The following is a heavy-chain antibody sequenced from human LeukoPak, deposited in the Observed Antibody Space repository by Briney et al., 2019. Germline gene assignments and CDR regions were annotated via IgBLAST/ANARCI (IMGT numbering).Heavy chain of an antibody. J-gene: IGHJ6*02. CDR1: GYTFTGYY. CDR3: AREMAGYCSGGSCPYYYYGMDV. CDR2: INPNSGGT. D-gene: IGHD2-15*01. V-gene: IGHV1-2*02. Sequence: ASVKVSCKASGYTFTGYYMHWVRQAPGQGLEWMGWINPNSGGTNYAQKFQGRVTMTRDTSISTAYMELSRLRSGDTAVYYCAREMAGYCSGGSCPYYYYGMDVWGQGTTVTVSS.